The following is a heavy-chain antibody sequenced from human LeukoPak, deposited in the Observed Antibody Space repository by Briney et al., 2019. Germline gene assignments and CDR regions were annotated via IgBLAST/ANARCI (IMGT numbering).Heavy chain of an antibody. D-gene: IGHD2-15*01. CDR1: GHPINSAYY. Sequence: PSETLSLTCAVSGHPINSAYYWVWIRQPPGKGLEWIGSLYHPDSTYYNPSLESRVTMSVDTSRNQFSLKLSFVTAADTAVYYCARQFDSCFYYYLDVWGTGTTVTVSS. J-gene: IGHJ6*03. CDR3: ARQFDSCFYYYLDV. V-gene: IGHV4-38-2*01. CDR2: LYHPDST.